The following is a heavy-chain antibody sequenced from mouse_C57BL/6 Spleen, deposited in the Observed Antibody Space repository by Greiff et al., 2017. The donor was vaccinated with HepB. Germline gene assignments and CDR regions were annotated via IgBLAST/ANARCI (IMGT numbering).Heavy chain of an antibody. CDR2: INSDGGST. D-gene: IGHD2-2*01. J-gene: IGHJ1*03. V-gene: IGHV5-2*01. CDR1: EYEFPSHD. Sequence: EVKLMESGGGLVQPGESLKLSCESNEYEFPSHDMSWVRKTPEKRLELVAAINSDGGSTYYPDTMERRFIISRDNTKKTMYLQMSSLRYEDTALYYCDRKRGYYWYFDVWGTGTTVTVSS. CDR3: DRKRGYYWYFDV.